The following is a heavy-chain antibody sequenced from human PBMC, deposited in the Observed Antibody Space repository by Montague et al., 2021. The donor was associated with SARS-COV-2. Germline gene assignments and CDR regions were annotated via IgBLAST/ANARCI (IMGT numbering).Heavy chain of an antibody. CDR2: IYYSGGT. D-gene: IGHD6-13*01. Sequence: SETLSLTCTVSSGSISSYYWSWIRQPPGKGLEWIGYIYYSGGTNYNPSLTSRVTISVDTSKNQFSLKLSSVTAADTAVYYCARGAGYSSSWYLTFEIWGQGTMGTVSS. CDR3: ARGAGYSSSWYLTFEI. J-gene: IGHJ3*02. V-gene: IGHV4-59*01. CDR1: SGSISSYY.